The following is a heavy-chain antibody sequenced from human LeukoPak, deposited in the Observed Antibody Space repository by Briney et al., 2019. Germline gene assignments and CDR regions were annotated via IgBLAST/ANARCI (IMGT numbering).Heavy chain of an antibody. Sequence: PGGSLRLSCAASGFTFSSYEMNWVRQAPGKGLEWVSYISSSGSTIYYADSVKGRFTISRDNAKNSLYLQMNSLRAEDTAVYYCARVPYCGGDCYTYYFDYWGQGTLVTVSS. J-gene: IGHJ4*02. CDR1: GFTFSSYE. CDR3: ARVPYCGGDCYTYYFDY. D-gene: IGHD2-21*02. V-gene: IGHV3-48*03. CDR2: ISSSGSTI.